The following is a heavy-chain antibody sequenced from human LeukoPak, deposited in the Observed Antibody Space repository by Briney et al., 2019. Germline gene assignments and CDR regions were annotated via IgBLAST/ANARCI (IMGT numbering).Heavy chain of an antibody. CDR2: ISSSGRTI. Sequence: GGSLRLSCAASGFTFSTYEMNWVRQAPGKGLEWVSYISSSGRTIYYADSVKGRFTISRDNAKNSLYLQMNSLRAEDTAVYYCARDPRANVAFDVWGQGTMVTVSS. CDR3: ARDPRANVAFDV. CDR1: GFTFSTYE. J-gene: IGHJ3*01. D-gene: IGHD2-8*01. V-gene: IGHV3-48*03.